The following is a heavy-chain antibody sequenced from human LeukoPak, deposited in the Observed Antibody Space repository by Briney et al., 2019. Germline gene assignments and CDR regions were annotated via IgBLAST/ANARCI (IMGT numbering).Heavy chain of an antibody. D-gene: IGHD1-26*01. J-gene: IGHJ4*02. V-gene: IGHV3-7*01. CDR1: GFSLGDYW. CDR2: IKFDGSEI. CDR3: ARGSSAGASLRHDY. Sequence: AGGSLRLSCAASGFSLGDYWMTWVRQAPGKGLECVGNIKFDGSEIYYRDSVRGRFTISRDNAKKSLYLQMNSLRAEDTAVYYCARGSSAGASLRHDYWGQGTLVTVSS.